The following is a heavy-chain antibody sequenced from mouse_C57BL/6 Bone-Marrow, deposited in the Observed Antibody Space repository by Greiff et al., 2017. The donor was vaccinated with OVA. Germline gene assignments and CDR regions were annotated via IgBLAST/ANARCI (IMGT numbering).Heavy chain of an antibody. CDR3: ANYDYHVAWFAY. CDR1: GYTFTSYW. Sequence: QVQLQQPGAELVKPGASVKMSCKASGYTFTSYWITWVKQRPGQGLEWIGDIYPGSGSTNYNEKFKSKATLTVDTSSSTAYMQLSSLTSEDSAVYYCANYDYHVAWFAYWGQGTLVTVSA. CDR2: IYPGSGST. D-gene: IGHD2-4*01. J-gene: IGHJ3*01. V-gene: IGHV1-55*01.